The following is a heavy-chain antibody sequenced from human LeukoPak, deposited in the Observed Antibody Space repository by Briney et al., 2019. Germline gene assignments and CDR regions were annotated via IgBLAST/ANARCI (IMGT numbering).Heavy chain of an antibody. CDR3: ARDLYSGSSSGIDY. J-gene: IGHJ4*02. CDR2: ISSSSSYI. Sequence: PGGSLRLSCAASGFTFSSYSMNWVRQAPGKGLEWVSSISSSSSYIYYADSVKGRFTISRDNAKNSLYLQMSSLRAEDTAVYYCARDLYSGSSSGIDYWGQGTLVTVSS. V-gene: IGHV3-21*01. CDR1: GFTFSSYS. D-gene: IGHD1-26*01.